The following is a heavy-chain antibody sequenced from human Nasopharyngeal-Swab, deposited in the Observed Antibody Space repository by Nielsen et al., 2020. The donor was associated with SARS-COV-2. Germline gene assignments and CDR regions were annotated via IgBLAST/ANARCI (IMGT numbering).Heavy chain of an antibody. J-gene: IGHJ6*03. CDR1: GGPFSGSY. Sequence: SETLSLTCAVYGGPFSGSYWRRIRRSPGKGREGMGEINHTGSTNYNPSLRSRVTISVDTSKNQFSLRLTSVTAADTAVYYCARGLSGIVPSPFLGLGPYYSYYYMDVWGKGTTVTVSS. CDR2: INHTGST. D-gene: IGHD2-8*01. V-gene: IGHV4-34*01. CDR3: ARGLSGIVPSPFLGLGPYYSYYYMDV.